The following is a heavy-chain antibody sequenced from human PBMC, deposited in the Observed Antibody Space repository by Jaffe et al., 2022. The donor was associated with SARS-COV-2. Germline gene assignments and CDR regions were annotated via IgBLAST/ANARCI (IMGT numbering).Heavy chain of an antibody. Sequence: QVQLQESGPGLVKPSETLSLTCAVSGGSVSRNYWSWIRQPAGKGLEWIGRFYSSENTNYNPSLKSRVTMSADTSKNQILLKLTSITAADTAVYYCASGIFWLGEGSWGQGTLVTVSS. CDR2: FYSSENT. D-gene: IGHD3-16*01. CDR1: GGSVSRNY. V-gene: IGHV4-4*07. J-gene: IGHJ5*02. CDR3: ASGIFWLGEGS.